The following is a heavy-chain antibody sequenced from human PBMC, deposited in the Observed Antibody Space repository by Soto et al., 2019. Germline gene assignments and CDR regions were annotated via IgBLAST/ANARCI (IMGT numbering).Heavy chain of an antibody. CDR3: PRDSYPLAYFSDY. Sequence: QVQLVQSGGEVKKPGASVKVSCKASGYTFINHGISWVRQAPGQGLEWMGWISGHNGKTNYAQKFQGRVTMTTDTSTSTAFMELRSLRSDDTAFYYCPRDSYPLAYFSDYWGQGTLVSVSS. CDR1: GYTFINHG. CDR2: ISGHNGKT. J-gene: IGHJ4*02. V-gene: IGHV1-18*04.